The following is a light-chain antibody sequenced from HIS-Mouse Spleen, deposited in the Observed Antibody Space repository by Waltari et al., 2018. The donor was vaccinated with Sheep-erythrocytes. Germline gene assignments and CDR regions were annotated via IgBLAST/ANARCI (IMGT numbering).Light chain of an antibody. J-gene: IGLJ2*01. CDR2: DVS. Sequence: QSALTQPRSVSGSPGQSVTISCTGTSSDVGGYNYVSWYQQHPGKAPKLMIYDVSKRPSGVPVRFSGSQSGNTASLTISGLQAEDEADYYCCSYAGSYTFVVFGGGTKLTVL. V-gene: IGLV2-11*01. CDR3: CSYAGSYTFVV. CDR1: SSDVGGYNY.